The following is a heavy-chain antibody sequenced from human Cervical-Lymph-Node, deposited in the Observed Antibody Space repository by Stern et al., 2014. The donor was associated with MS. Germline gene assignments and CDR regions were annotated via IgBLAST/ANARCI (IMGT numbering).Heavy chain of an antibody. CDR1: GYTFSDYY. CDR2: INPKSGGT. V-gene: IGHV1-2*06. Sequence: QEQLVQSGAEVKKPGASVKVSCKASGYTFSDYYMHWVRLAPGQGLEWMGRINPKSGGTNYAQKFQGRVTMTRDTSISTAYMELSRLTSDDTAVYFCAREIWPHGYSAYDSHFYYAMDVWGQGTSVPVSS. J-gene: IGHJ6*02. CDR3: AREIWPHGYSAYDSHFYYAMDV. D-gene: IGHD5-12*01.